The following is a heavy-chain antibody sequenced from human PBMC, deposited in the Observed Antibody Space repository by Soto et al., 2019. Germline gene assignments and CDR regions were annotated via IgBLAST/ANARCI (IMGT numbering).Heavy chain of an antibody. V-gene: IGHV3-30-3*01. CDR1: GFTFSTYA. CDR3: ARDAFLHCRGAYYDH. D-gene: IGHD3-10*01. Sequence: QVRLVESGGGAVQPGDSLRLSCDASGFTFSTYALHWVRQAPGKGLEWVAFISYTGANQYYADSVKGRFTVSRDNSKNIASLQMTSLKPDDSAVYYCARDAFLHCRGAYYDHWGQGTLVTVS. CDR2: ISYTGANQ. J-gene: IGHJ4*02.